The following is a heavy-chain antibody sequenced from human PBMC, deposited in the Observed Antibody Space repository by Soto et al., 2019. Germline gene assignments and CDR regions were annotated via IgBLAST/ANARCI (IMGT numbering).Heavy chain of an antibody. J-gene: IGHJ6*02. CDR3: ARGLGGRMDD. D-gene: IGHD3-16*01. Sequence: QVQLVQSGAEVKKPGSSVRVSCKASGTIFSSYTISWVRQAPGQGLEWMGRIIPILGETNSAQKFQGRVTPTVDKSTNTAYMQLNSLRLEDTAVYYCARGLGGRMDDWGQGTTVTVSS. CDR1: GTIFSSYT. CDR2: IIPILGET. V-gene: IGHV1-69*04.